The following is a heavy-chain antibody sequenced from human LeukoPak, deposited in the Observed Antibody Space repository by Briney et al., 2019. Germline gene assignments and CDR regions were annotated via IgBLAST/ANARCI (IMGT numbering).Heavy chain of an antibody. CDR1: GFTFSSYA. V-gene: IGHV3-64D*06. CDR2: VSSNGGST. D-gene: IGHD6-13*01. CDR3: VKGRHSSSWYHPFDY. J-gene: IGHJ4*02. Sequence: GGSLRLSCSASGFTFSSYAMHWVRQAPGKGLEYVSAVSSNGGSTYYADSVKGRFTISRDNSKNTLYLQMSSLRAEDTAVYYCVKGRHSSSWYHPFDYWGQGTLVTVSS.